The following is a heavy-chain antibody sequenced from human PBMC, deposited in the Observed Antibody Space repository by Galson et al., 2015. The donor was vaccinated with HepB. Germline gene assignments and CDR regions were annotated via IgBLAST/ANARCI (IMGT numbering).Heavy chain of an antibody. Sequence: SVKVSCKASGGTFSSYAISWVRQAPGQGLEWMGGIIPIFGTANYAQKFQGRVTMTRDTSTSTVYMELSSLRSEDTAVYYCATSSDYGDLFDYWGQGTLVTVSS. V-gene: IGHV1-69*05. CDR2: IIPIFGTA. J-gene: IGHJ4*02. CDR1: GGTFSSYA. CDR3: ATSSDYGDLFDY. D-gene: IGHD4-17*01.